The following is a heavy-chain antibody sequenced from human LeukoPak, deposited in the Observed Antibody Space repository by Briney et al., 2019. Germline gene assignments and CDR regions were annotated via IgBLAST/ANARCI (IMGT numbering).Heavy chain of an antibody. J-gene: IGHJ6*03. D-gene: IGHD2-15*01. CDR3: ANVAKGRYFFYYMDV. V-gene: IGHV1-18*01. CDR1: GHTANTYG. CDR2: IFSYNGQT. Sequence: ASVKVSCKASGHTANTYGFSWVRQAPGQGLEWIGWIFSYNGQTKYRAKFQGRVTMTTDTSKTIAYMELRSLRSDDTAVYFCANVAKGRYFFYYMDVWGKGTTVTVS.